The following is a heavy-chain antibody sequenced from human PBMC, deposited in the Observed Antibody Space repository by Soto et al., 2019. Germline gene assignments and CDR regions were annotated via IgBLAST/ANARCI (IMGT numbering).Heavy chain of an antibody. V-gene: IGHV4-59*01. Sequence: SETLSLTCTVSGGSISRYYWSWIRQPPGKGLEWIGYIYYSGSTNYNPSLKSRVTISVDTSKNQFSLKLSSVTAADTAVYYCARSYQLLSPNWFDPWGQGTLVSVS. CDR1: GGSISRYY. CDR3: ARSYQLLSPNWFDP. J-gene: IGHJ5*02. D-gene: IGHD2-2*01. CDR2: IYYSGST.